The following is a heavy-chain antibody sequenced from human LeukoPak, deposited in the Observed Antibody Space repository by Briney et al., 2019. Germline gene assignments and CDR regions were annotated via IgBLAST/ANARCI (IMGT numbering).Heavy chain of an antibody. D-gene: IGHD6-13*01. CDR1: GYSFPDYW. Sequence: GESLKISCKGSGYSFPDYWIGWVRQMPGKGLEWMGRIDPSDSYTNYSPSFQGHVTISADKSISTAYLQWSSLKASDTAMYYCARVLCSWSNCCYFDLWGRGTLVTVSS. CDR2: IDPSDSYT. J-gene: IGHJ2*01. V-gene: IGHV5-10-1*01. CDR3: ARVLCSWSNCCYFDL.